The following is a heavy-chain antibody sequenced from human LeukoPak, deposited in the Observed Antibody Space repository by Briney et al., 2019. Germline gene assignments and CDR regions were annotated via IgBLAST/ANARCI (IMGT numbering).Heavy chain of an antibody. CDR3: ARVGDYGLSIFDY. CDR1: GGSISSSSYY. CDR2: IYYSGST. D-gene: IGHD4-17*01. V-gene: IGHV4-39*07. J-gene: IGHJ4*02. Sequence: PSETLSLTCTVSGGSISSSSYYWGWIRQPPGKGLEWIGSIYYSGSTYYNPSLKSRVTISVDTSKNQFSLKLSSVTAADTAVYYCARVGDYGLSIFDYWGQGTLVTVSS.